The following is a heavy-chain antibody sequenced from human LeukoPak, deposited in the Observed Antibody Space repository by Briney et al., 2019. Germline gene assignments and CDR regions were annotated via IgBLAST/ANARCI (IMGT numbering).Heavy chain of an antibody. V-gene: IGHV3-74*01. Sequence: GGSLRLSCAASGFTFSNYWMHWVRQAPGKGLVWVSRINSDGSSTSYADSVKGRFTISRDNAKNTLYLQMNSLRAEDTAVYYCARGRGITIFGGGNWFDPWGQGTLVTVSS. D-gene: IGHD3-3*01. CDR2: INSDGSST. J-gene: IGHJ5*02. CDR1: GFTFSNYW. CDR3: ARGRGITIFGGGNWFDP.